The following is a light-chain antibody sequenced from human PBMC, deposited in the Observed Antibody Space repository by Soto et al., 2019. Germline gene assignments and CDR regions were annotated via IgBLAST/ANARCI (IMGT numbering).Light chain of an antibody. J-gene: IGKJ3*01. CDR2: DAS. CDR3: QQRSNWPFT. V-gene: IGKV3-11*01. Sequence: EIVLTQSPATLSLSPGERATLSCRASQSVSIYLAWYQQKPGQAPRLLIYDASNRATGIPARFSGSGSGTDFTLTISSLEPEDSAVYYCQQRSNWPFTFGPGTTVDIK. CDR1: QSVSIY.